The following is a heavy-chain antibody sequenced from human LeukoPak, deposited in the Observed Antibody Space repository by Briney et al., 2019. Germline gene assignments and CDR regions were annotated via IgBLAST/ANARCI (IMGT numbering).Heavy chain of an antibody. Sequence: SVKVSCKASGGTFSSYAISWVQQPPGQGLEWMGGIIPIFGTANYAQKFQGRVTITADESTSTAYMELSSLRSEDTAVYYCASPSVYYSYYGMDIWGQGTTVTVSS. CDR1: GGTFSSYA. V-gene: IGHV1-69*13. CDR2: IIPIFGTA. J-gene: IGHJ6*02. CDR3: ASPSVYYSYYGMDI.